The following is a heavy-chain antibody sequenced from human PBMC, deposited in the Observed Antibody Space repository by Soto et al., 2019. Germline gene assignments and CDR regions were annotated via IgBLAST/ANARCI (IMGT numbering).Heavy chain of an antibody. D-gene: IGHD4-17*01. J-gene: IGHJ4*02. CDR3: ARDDSTVVTFNYFDY. V-gene: IGHV3-30-3*01. CDR2: ISRAGTNT. CDR1: GFTVSSFA. Sequence: QVQLAESGGGVVQPGKSLKLSCAASGFTVSSFAMHWVRQGPVKGLEWVAVISRAGTNTYYADSVKGRITISRDNSKNTLYLQMNSLRTEDTALYYCARDDSTVVTFNYFDYWGQGTLVTVSS.